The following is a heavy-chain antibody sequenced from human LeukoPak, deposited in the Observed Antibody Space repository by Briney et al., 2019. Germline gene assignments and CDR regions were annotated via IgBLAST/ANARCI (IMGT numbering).Heavy chain of an antibody. V-gene: IGHV1-2*02. CDR3: ARRNYQLLPGDYYYYYMDV. CDR2: INPNSGGT. J-gene: IGHJ6*03. Sequence: ASVKVSCKASGYTFTGYYMHWVRQAPGQGLEWMGWINPNSGGTNYAQKFQGRVTMTRDMSISTAYMELSRLRSDDTAVYYCARRNYQLLPGDYYYYYMDVWGKGTTVTISS. D-gene: IGHD2-2*01. CDR1: GYTFTGYY.